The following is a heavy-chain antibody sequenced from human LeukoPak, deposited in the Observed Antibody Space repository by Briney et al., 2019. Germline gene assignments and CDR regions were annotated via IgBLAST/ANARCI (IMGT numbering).Heavy chain of an antibody. CDR2: IYYTGST. D-gene: IGHD2-15*01. J-gene: IGHJ4*02. V-gene: IGHV4-59*01. CDR1: GGSISSYY. Sequence: SETLSLTCTVSGGSISSYYWSWIRQPPGKGLEWIGYIYYTGSTSYNPSLNSRVTISVGTSNNQFSLKLSSVTAADTAVYYCARHGVYCNGGTCRTSFDYWGQGTLVTASS. CDR3: ARHGVYCNGGTCRTSFDY.